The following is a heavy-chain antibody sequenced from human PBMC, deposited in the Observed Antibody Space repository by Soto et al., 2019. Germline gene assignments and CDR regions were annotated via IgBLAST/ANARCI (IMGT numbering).Heavy chain of an antibody. CDR3: AIASRRNYGHPSSTHY. CDR2: IYYSGST. CDR1: GGSISSYY. Sequence: SETLSLTCTVSGGSISSYYWSWIRQPPGKGLEWIGYIYYSGSTNYNPSLKSRVTISVDTSKNQFSLKLSSVTAADTAVYYCAIASRRNYGHPSSTHYPGQGTLVTVSS. J-gene: IGHJ4*02. D-gene: IGHD3-10*01. V-gene: IGHV4-59*01.